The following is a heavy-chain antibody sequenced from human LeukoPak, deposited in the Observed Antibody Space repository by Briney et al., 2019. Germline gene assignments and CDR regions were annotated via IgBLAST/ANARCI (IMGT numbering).Heavy chain of an antibody. CDR1: GYTFTGYY. CDR3: ARGDILTRPYYYMDV. Sequence: GASVKVSCKASGYTFTGYYMHWVRQAPGQGLEWMGWINPNSGGTNYAQKFQGRVTMTRDTSISTAYMELSRLRSDDTAVYYCARGDILTRPYYYMDVWGKGTTVTVSS. V-gene: IGHV1-2*02. D-gene: IGHD3-9*01. CDR2: INPNSGGT. J-gene: IGHJ6*03.